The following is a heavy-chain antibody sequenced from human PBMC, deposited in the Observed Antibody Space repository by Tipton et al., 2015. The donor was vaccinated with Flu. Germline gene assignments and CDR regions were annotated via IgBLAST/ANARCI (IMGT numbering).Heavy chain of an antibody. CDR3: TRRGDL. J-gene: IGHJ2*01. CDR1: GGSISNYY. CDR2: IYYNGST. V-gene: IGHV4-59*12. Sequence: GLVKPSETLSLSCTVSGGSISNYYWSWIRQPPGKGLEWIGYIYYNGSTNYNPSLQSRVTISLDTSKKQFSLKLRSVTVADTAVYYCTRRGDLWGRGTLVTVSS.